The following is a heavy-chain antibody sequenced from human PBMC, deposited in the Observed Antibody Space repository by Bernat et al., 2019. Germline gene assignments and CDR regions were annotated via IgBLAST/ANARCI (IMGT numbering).Heavy chain of an antibody. CDR1: GFTFSSYG. CDR3: AGEERPGIFDP. CDR2: IWYDGSNK. V-gene: IGHV3-33*01. J-gene: IGHJ5*02. Sequence: QVQLVESGGGVVQPGRSLRLSCAASGFTFSSYGMHWVRQAPGKGLEWVAVIWYDGSNKYYADSVKGRFTISRDNSKNALYLQMNSLRAEDTAVYYCAGEERPGIFDPWGQGTLVTVSS.